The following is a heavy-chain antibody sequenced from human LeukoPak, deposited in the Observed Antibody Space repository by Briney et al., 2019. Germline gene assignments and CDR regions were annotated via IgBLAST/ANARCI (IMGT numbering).Heavy chain of an antibody. CDR3: AKAIHSSSSGVVDY. CDR1: GFIFSNYA. D-gene: IGHD6-6*01. Sequence: GGSLRLSCAASGFIFSNYAMHWVRQAPGKGLEWVTFIRYDGSNKYYAESVKGRFTISRDNSKNTLYLQMNSLRAEDTAVYYCAKAIHSSSSGVVDYWGQGILVTVSS. J-gene: IGHJ4*02. CDR2: IRYDGSNK. V-gene: IGHV3-30*02.